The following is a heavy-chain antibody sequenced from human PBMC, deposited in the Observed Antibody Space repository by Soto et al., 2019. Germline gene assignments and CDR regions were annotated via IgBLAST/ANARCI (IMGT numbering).Heavy chain of an antibody. J-gene: IGHJ4*02. V-gene: IGHV3-23*01. Sequence: EVQLLESGGGLVQPGGSLRLSCAASGFTFSSDAMSWVRQAPGKGLEWVSAISGSGGSTYYADSVKGRFTISRDNSKNTLYLQMNSLRDEDTAVYYCAKGLEHIVVVIAIRSYFDYWGQGTLVTVSS. CDR1: GFTFSSDA. CDR3: AKGLEHIVVVIAIRSYFDY. D-gene: IGHD2-21*01. CDR2: ISGSGGST.